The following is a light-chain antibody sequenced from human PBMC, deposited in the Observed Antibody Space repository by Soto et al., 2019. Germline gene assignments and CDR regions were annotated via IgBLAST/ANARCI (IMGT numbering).Light chain of an antibody. J-gene: IGKJ1*01. V-gene: IGKV1-39*01. CDR3: LQSYSTPWT. CDR1: LSVSSH. CDR2: AAS. Sequence: DIQMTQSPSSLSASVGDRVTITCRASLSVSSHLNWYQQKPGKAPKLLIYAASSLQSGVPSRFSGSGSGTDFTLTITSLQPDDFAAYYCLQSYSTPWTFGQGTKVDIK.